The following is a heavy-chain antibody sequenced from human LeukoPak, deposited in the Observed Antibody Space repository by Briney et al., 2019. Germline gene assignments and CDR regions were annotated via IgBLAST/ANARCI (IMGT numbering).Heavy chain of an antibody. CDR1: GFTFSSYE. CDR2: ISGSGSTI. V-gene: IGHV3-48*03. D-gene: IGHD7-27*01. CDR3: ARGPGSGLGMTRYFDY. Sequence: GGSLRLSCAPSGFTFSSYEMKWVRQAPGKGLEWVSYISGSGSTIYYADSVKGRITISRDNAKNSLYLQMNSLRAEDMAVYYCARGPGSGLGMTRYFDYWGQGTLVTVSS. J-gene: IGHJ4*02.